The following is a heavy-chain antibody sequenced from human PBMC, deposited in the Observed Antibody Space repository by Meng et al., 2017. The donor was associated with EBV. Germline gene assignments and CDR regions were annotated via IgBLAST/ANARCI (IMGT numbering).Heavy chain of an antibody. J-gene: IGHJ4*02. D-gene: IGHD6-19*01. CDR3: ARDPDSSGWYYFDY. CDR1: GFTFSSYA. V-gene: IGHV3-30-3*01. CDR2: ISYDGSNK. Sequence: QGRRVESGGGVVQPGRSLRLSCAASGFTFSSYAMHRVRQAPGKGLEWVAVISYDGSNKYYADSVKGRFTISRDNSKNTLYLQMNSLRAEDTAVYYCARDPDSSGWYYFDYWGQGTLVTVSS.